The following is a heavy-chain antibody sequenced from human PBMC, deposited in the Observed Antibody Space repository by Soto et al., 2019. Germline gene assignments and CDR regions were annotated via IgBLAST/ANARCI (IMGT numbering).Heavy chain of an antibody. J-gene: IGHJ3*02. V-gene: IGHV3-30-3*01. D-gene: IGHD2-21*02. CDR2: ISYDGSDK. Sequence: QVQLVESGGGVVQPGRSLRLSCAASGFTFSSYAMHWVRQAPGKGLEWVAVISYDGSDKYYAGSVKGRFTISRDNSKNTLYLQMNSLRAEDTAVYYCARYIVVVTATYAFDIWGQGTMVTVSS. CDR3: ARYIVVVTATYAFDI. CDR1: GFTFSSYA.